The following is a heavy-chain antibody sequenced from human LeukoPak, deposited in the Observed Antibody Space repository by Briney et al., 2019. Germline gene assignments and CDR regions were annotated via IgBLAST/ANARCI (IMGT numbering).Heavy chain of an antibody. CDR1: GVPLSNYA. Sequence: GGSLRRSCVASGVPLSNYATSWVRQVPGKGLEWVSATSSSDDGTYYADSVRGRFTISRDNSKNTLYLQMNRLRVEDAALYYCARAPVTSCRGAFCYPFDYWGQGILVTVSS. J-gene: IGHJ4*02. V-gene: IGHV3-23*01. CDR2: TSSSDDGT. CDR3: ARAPVTSCRGAFCYPFDY. D-gene: IGHD2-21*01.